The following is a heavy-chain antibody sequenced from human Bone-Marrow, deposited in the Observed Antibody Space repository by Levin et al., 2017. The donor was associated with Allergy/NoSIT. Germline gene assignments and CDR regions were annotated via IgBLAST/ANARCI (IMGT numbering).Heavy chain of an antibody. CDR1: GLPVRSNC. Sequence: LSLTCAASGLPVRSNCMTWVRPAPGKGLEWVSVIYSGGSTYYADSVKGRFTISRDNSVNTVFLQMNTLRGEDTAVYYCARSPAINDAFDIWGQGTMVTVSS. J-gene: IGHJ3*02. V-gene: IGHV3-53*01. D-gene: IGHD1-14*01. CDR3: ARSPAINDAFDI. CDR2: IYSGGST.